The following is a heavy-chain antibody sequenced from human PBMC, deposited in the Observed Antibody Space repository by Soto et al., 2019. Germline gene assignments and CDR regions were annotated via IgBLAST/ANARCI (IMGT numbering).Heavy chain of an antibody. Sequence: SVKVSCKASGGTFSSYAISWVRQAPGQGLEWMGGIIPIFGTANYAQKFQGRVTITADKSTSTACMELSSLRSEDTAVYYCAREIAARRYDYCGQGTLVTVSS. CDR1: GGTFSSYA. CDR2: IIPIFGTA. J-gene: IGHJ4*02. V-gene: IGHV1-69*06. D-gene: IGHD6-6*01. CDR3: AREIAARRYDY.